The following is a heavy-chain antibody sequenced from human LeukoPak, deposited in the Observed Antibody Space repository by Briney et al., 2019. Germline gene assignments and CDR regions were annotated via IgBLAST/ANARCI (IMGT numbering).Heavy chain of an antibody. D-gene: IGHD2-2*02. CDR1: GFTFSSYA. Sequence: PGGSLRLSCAASGFTFSSYAMSWVRQAPGKGLEWVSAISGSGGSTYYADSVKGRFTISRDNSKNTLYLQMNSLRAEDTAVYYCAKYCSSTSCYIYAFDIWGQGTMVTVSS. CDR3: AKYCSSTSCYIYAFDI. CDR2: ISGSGGST. V-gene: IGHV3-23*01. J-gene: IGHJ3*02.